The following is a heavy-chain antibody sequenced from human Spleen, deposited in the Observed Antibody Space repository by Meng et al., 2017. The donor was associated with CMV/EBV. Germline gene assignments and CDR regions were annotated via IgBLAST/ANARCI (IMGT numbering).Heavy chain of an antibody. D-gene: IGHD1-7*01. CDR3: ARDIGGWNYGRAFDY. J-gene: IGHJ4*02. V-gene: IGHV1-46*01. CDR1: GYTFTGYY. CDR2: INPGGGST. Sequence: ASVKVSCKASGYTFTGYYMHWVRQAPGQGLEWMGMINPGGGSTSNAQKLQGRVTMTTDTSKNQFSLKLSSVTAADTAIYYCARDIGGWNYGRAFDYWGQGTLVTVSS.